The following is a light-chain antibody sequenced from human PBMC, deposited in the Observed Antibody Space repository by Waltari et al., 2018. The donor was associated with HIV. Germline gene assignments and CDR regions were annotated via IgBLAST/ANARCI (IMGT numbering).Light chain of an antibody. Sequence: QSVLTQPPSASGTPGQRVTISCSGSNSNIGSNSVYLYQQFPWTAPNLLIYRDNPRPAGVPDRFSGSNSVTSASLAISGLRSEDEAYYYCAAWDHSLSARVFGGGTKMTVL. CDR3: AAWDHSLSARV. V-gene: IGLV1-47*01. CDR2: RDN. J-gene: IGLJ3*02. CDR1: NSNIGSNS.